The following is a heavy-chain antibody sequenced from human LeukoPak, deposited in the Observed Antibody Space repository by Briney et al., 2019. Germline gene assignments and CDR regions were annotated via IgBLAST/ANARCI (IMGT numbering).Heavy chain of an antibody. D-gene: IGHD1-26*01. V-gene: IGHV3-9*01. J-gene: IGHJ4*02. Sequence: GGSLRLSCAASGFTFDDYAMHWVRQAPGKGLEWVSGISWNSGSIGYADSVKGRFTISRDNAKNLVYLQLNSLRVEDTAVYYCARDKVVGASRFEYWGQGTQVMVSS. CDR1: GFTFDDYA. CDR3: ARDKVVGASRFEY. CDR2: ISWNSGSI.